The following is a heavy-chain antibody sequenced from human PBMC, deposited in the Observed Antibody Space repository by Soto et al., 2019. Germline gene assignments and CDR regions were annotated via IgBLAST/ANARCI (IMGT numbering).Heavy chain of an antibody. Sequence: GGSLRLSCAASGFTFSGYSMNWVRQAPGQGLEWVSSISSSGGYRYYADSVKGRSTISRDNAKNSLYLQMHSLRAEDTAVYYCARMYCSSASCYDGIFGYWGQGALVTVSS. J-gene: IGHJ4*02. V-gene: IGHV3-21*01. D-gene: IGHD2-2*01. CDR2: ISSSGGYR. CDR1: GFTFSGYS. CDR3: ARMYCSSASCYDGIFGY.